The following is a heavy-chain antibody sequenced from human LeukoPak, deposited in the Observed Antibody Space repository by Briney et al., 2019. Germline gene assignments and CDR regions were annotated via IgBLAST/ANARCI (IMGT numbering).Heavy chain of an antibody. J-gene: IGHJ5*02. V-gene: IGHV3-30-3*01. CDR3: AKDYGDYWDWFDP. D-gene: IGHD4-17*01. CDR1: GFTFSSYA. CDR2: ISYDGSNK. Sequence: GGSLRLSCAASGFTFSSYAMHWVRQAPGKGLEWVAVISYDGSNKYYADSVKGRFTISRDNSKNTLYLQMNSLRAEDTAVYYCAKDYGDYWDWFDPWGQGTLVTVSS.